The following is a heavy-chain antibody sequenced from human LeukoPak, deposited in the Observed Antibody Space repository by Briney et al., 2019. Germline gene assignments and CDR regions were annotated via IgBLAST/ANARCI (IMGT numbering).Heavy chain of an antibody. CDR2: IYPGDSDT. V-gene: IGHV5-51*01. Sequence: GESLKISCEGSGYSFTSYWIGWVRQMPGKGLEWMGIIYPGDSDTRYSPSFQGQVTISADKSISTAYLQWSSLKASDTAMYYCARGLDPPYYYYGMDVWGQGTTVTVSS. CDR3: ARGLDPPYYYYGMDV. J-gene: IGHJ6*02. CDR1: GYSFTSYW. D-gene: IGHD1-1*01.